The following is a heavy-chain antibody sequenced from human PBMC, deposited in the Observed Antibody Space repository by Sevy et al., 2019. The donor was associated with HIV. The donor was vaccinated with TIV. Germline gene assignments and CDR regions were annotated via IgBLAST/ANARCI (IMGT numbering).Heavy chain of an antibody. D-gene: IGHD3-22*01. CDR2: IYPADSDT. V-gene: IGHV5-51*01. CDR1: GYSFTRYW. Sequence: GESLKISCKGSGYSFTRYWIGWVRQMPGKGLEWMGIIYPADSDTRYRPSFQGQVTISADKSIGTAYLQWGSLKASDTAMYYCARRGDSSGYYVDYWGQGTLVTVSS. CDR3: ARRGDSSGYYVDY. J-gene: IGHJ4*02.